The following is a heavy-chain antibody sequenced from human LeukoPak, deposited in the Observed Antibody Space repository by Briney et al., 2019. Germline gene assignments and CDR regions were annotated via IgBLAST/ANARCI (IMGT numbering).Heavy chain of an antibody. CDR2: IYASGST. J-gene: IGHJ4*02. V-gene: IGHV4-4*07. D-gene: IGHD6-13*01. CDR1: GGSFSGYY. CDR3: ARDSSSWYFDY. Sequence: PSETLSLTCAVYGGSFSGYYWSWIRQPAGKGLECIGRIYASGSTNYNPSLKSRVTMSADTSKNQFSLKLSSVTAADTAVYYCARDSSSWYFDYWGQGTLVTVSS.